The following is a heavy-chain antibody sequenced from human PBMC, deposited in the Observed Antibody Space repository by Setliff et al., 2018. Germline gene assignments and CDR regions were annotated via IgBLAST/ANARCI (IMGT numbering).Heavy chain of an antibody. J-gene: IGHJ4*02. CDR2: IYYSGST. D-gene: IGHD5-12*01. V-gene: IGHV4-39*07. Sequence: PSETLSLTCTVSGGSISSSSYYWGWICQPPGKGLEWIGSIYYSGSTHYNPALKSRVTISVDTSKNQFSLKLNSVTAADTAVYYCARDLHGYNYFDYWGQGTLVTVSS. CDR1: GGSISSSSYY. CDR3: ARDLHGYNYFDY.